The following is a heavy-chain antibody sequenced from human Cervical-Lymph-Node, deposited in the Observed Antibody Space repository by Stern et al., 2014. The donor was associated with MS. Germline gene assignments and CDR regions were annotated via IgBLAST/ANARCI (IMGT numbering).Heavy chain of an antibody. V-gene: IGHV4-39*01. CDR1: GGSISSSSYY. Sequence: QLQLQESGPGLVKPSETLSLTCTVSGGSISSSSYYWGWIRQPPGKGLEWIGSIYYSGSTYYNPSLKSRVTISADTSKNQFSLKLSSVTAADTAVYYCARQDTWIVDYWGQGTLVTVSS. J-gene: IGHJ4*02. CDR3: ARQDTWIVDY. CDR2: IYYSGST. D-gene: IGHD5-12*01.